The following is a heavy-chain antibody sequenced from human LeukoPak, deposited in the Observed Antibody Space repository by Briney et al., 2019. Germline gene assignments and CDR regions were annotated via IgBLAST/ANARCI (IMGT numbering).Heavy chain of an antibody. CDR1: GCTFTSYG. D-gene: IGHD3-3*01. Sequence: ATVKVSCKASGCTFTSYGISWVRQAPGQGLEWMGWISAYNGNTNYAQKLQGRVTMTTDTSTSTAYMELRSLRSDDTAVYYCARLNDFWSGYEGQGGLDYWGQGTLVTVSS. V-gene: IGHV1-18*01. CDR2: ISAYNGNT. J-gene: IGHJ4*02. CDR3: ARLNDFWSGYEGQGGLDY.